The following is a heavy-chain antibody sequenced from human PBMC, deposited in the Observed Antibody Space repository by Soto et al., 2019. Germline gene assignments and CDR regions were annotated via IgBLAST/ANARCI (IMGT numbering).Heavy chain of an antibody. CDR3: ARVTLLPEGTTVVTTLDY. V-gene: IGHV4-34*01. D-gene: IGHD4-17*01. CDR2: INHSGST. Sequence: PSETLSLTCAVYGGSFSGYYWSWIRQPPGKGLEWIGEINHSGSTNYNPSLKSRVTISVDTSKNQFSLKLSPVTAADTAVYYCARVTLLPEGTTVVTTLDYWGQGTLVTVS. J-gene: IGHJ4*02. CDR1: GGSFSGYY.